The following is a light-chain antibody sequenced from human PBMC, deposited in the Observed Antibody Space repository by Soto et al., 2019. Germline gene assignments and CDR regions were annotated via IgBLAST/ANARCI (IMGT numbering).Light chain of an antibody. Sequence: QSVLTQPASVSGSPGQSITISCTRTSSDVGSYNLVSWYQQHPGKAPKVTIYEVSKRPSGVSNRFSGSKSGNTASLTISGLQAEDEADYYCCSYGGSYVFGTGTKVTVL. J-gene: IGLJ1*01. CDR1: SSDVGSYNL. V-gene: IGLV2-23*02. CDR3: CSYGGSYV. CDR2: EVS.